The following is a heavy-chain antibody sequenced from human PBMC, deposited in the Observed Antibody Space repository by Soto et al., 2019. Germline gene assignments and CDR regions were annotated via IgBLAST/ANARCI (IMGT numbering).Heavy chain of an antibody. D-gene: IGHD2-15*01. CDR3: ARAGTLVVAAAVLHPHWFDP. CDR1: GYSFTSYW. V-gene: IGHV5-51*01. Sequence: GESLKISCKGSGYSFTSYWIGWVRQMPGKGLEWMGIVYPGDSDTRYSPSFQGQVTISADKSISTAYLQWSSLKASDTAMYYCARAGTLVVAAAVLHPHWFDPWGQGTLVTVSS. CDR2: VYPGDSDT. J-gene: IGHJ5*02.